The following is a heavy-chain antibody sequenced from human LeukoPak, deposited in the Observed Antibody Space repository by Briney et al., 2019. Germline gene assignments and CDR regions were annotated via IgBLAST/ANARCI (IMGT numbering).Heavy chain of an antibody. V-gene: IGHV3-9*01. D-gene: IGHD3-3*02. CDR1: GFTFDDYA. J-gene: IGHJ4*02. CDR2: ISWNSGSI. Sequence: GRSLRLSCAASGFTFDDYAMHWVRQAPGRGLEWVSGISWNSGSIGYADSVKGRFTISRDNAKNSLYLQMNSLRAEDTALYYCAKDGDVLGFLEWFNFDYWGQGTLVTVSS. CDR3: AKDGDVLGFLEWFNFDY.